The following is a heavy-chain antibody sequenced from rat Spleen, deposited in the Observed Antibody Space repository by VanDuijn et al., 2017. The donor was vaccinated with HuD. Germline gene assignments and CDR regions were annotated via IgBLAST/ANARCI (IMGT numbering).Heavy chain of an antibody. Sequence: EVQLVESDGGLVQPGRSLKLSCATSGFTFSDYYMAWVRQAPTKGLEWVATISYDGTNTYYRDSVKGRFTISRHDAKSTLYLQMDSLRSEDTATYYCARHELPGYNWFAYWGRGALVTVSS. J-gene: IGHJ3*01. CDR1: GFTFSDYY. D-gene: IGHD1-4*01. V-gene: IGHV5-29*01. CDR3: ARHELPGYNWFAY. CDR2: ISYDGTNT.